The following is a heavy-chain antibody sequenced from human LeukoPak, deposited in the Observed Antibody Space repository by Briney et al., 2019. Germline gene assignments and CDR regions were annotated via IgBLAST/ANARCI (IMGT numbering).Heavy chain of an antibody. CDR1: GGSISSSSYY. D-gene: IGHD3-10*01. CDR2: IYNSGST. CDR3: ARVNGWGRSTPKFDY. V-gene: IGHV4-61*05. J-gene: IGHJ4*02. Sequence: PSETLSLTCTVSGGSISSSSYYWGWIRQPPGKGLEWIGYIYNSGSTNYNPSLKSRVTISVDTSKNQFSLKLSSVTAADTAVYYCARVNGWGRSTPKFDYWGQGTLATVSS.